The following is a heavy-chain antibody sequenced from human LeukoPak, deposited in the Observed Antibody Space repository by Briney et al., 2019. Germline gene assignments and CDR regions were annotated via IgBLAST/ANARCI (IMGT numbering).Heavy chain of an antibody. D-gene: IGHD2-2*01. CDR2: ISYGGHTI. CDR3: AAGRSVTYCSGTNCYDPWFDP. V-gene: IGHV3-11*01. Sequence: PGGSLRLSCAASGFTLSDFYMSWIRQAPGKGLEWLSYISYGGHTIYYADSVRGRFTISRDDAKKSLYLEMNNLRDEDTAVYFCAAGRSVTYCSGTNCYDPWFDPWGQGTLVTVSS. J-gene: IGHJ5*02. CDR1: GFTLSDFY.